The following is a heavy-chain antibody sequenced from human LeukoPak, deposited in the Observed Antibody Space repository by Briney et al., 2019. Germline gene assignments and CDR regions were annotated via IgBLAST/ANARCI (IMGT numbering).Heavy chain of an antibody. V-gene: IGHV3-23*01. CDR3: AKPYSTSWPFDY. CDR2: ISGSGGST. Sequence: GGPLRLSCAASGFTFSSYAMSWVRQAPGKGLEGVSAISGSGGSTYYADTVKGRFTISRDNSKNALYLQMTSLRAEDTAAYYSAKPYSTSWPFDYWGQGTLVTVSS. CDR1: GFTFSSYA. J-gene: IGHJ4*02. D-gene: IGHD6-13*01.